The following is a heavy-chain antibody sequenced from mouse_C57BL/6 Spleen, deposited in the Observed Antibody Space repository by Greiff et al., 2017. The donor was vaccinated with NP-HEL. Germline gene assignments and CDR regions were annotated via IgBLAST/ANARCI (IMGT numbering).Heavy chain of an antibody. CDR3: ARDSFITTVVAPGFDV. Sequence: ESGPGLVKPSQSLSLTCSVTGYSITSGYYWNWIRQFPGNKLEWMGYISYDGSNNYNPSLKNRISITRDTSKNQFFLKLNSVTTEDTATYYCARDSFITTVVAPGFDVWGTGTTVTVSS. J-gene: IGHJ1*03. CDR2: ISYDGSN. CDR1: GYSITSGYY. V-gene: IGHV3-6*01. D-gene: IGHD1-1*01.